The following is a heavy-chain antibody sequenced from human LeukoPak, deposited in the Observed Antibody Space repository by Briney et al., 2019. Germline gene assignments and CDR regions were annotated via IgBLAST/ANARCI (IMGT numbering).Heavy chain of an antibody. D-gene: IGHD4-17*01. CDR1: GFTFSSYS. Sequence: GGSLRLSCAASGFTFSSYSMNWVRQAPGKGLKWVSYISSGSSTIYYADSVKGRLTISRDNAKNSLYLQMNSLRAEDTAVYYCARVRNLRGDYWGQGTLVTVS. CDR3: ARVRNLRGDY. V-gene: IGHV3-48*01. J-gene: IGHJ4*02. CDR2: ISSGSSTI.